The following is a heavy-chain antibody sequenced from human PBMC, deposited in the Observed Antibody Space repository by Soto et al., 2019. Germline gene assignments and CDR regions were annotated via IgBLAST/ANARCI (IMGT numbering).Heavy chain of an antibody. J-gene: IGHJ5*02. CDR3: ARHYYDSGSYYGGDWFDP. D-gene: IGHD3-10*01. Sequence: QLQLQESGPGLVKPSETLSLTCTVSGGSISCSSYYWGWIRQPPGKGLEWIGSIYYSGSTYYNPSLKSRVTISVDTSKNLFTLKLSSVTAADTAVYYCARHYYDSGSYYGGDWFDPWGQGTLVTVSS. CDR2: IYYSGST. V-gene: IGHV4-39*01. CDR1: GGSISCSSYY.